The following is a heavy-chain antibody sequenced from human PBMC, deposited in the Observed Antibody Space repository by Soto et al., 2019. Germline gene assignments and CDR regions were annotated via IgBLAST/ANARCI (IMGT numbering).Heavy chain of an antibody. D-gene: IGHD3-16*02. CDR2: VNPSGGST. J-gene: IGHJ4*02. V-gene: IGHV1-46*01. CDR1: GYTFTSYY. Sequence: ASVKVSCEASGYTFTSYYMHWVRQAPGQGLEWMGIVNPSGGSTSYAQKFQGRVTMTRDTSTSTVYMELSSLRSEDTAVNYCARDIAPGDYVWGSYRYSTTYYFDYWGQGTLVTVSS. CDR3: ARDIAPGDYVWGSYRYSTTYYFDY.